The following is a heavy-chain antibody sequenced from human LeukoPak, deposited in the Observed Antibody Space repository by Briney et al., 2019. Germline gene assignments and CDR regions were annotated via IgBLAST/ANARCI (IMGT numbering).Heavy chain of an antibody. Sequence: PGGSLRLSCAASGFTFSSYAMSWVRQAPGKGLEWVSAISGSGGSTYYADSVKGRFTISRDNSKNTLYLQMNSLRAEDTAVYYCAKSNVDSSSSPHYYDSSGYYSWDAFDIWGRGTMVTVSS. CDR3: AKSNVDSSSSPHYYDSSGYYSWDAFDI. CDR1: GFTFSSYA. V-gene: IGHV3-23*01. J-gene: IGHJ3*02. CDR2: ISGSGGST. D-gene: IGHD3-22*01.